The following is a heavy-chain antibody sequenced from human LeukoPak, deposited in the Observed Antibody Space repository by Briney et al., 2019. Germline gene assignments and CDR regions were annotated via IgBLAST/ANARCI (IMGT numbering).Heavy chain of an antibody. CDR3: ARYSAYYDSWSGDYYYYMDV. CDR1: GFTFSSYW. Sequence: PGGSLRLSCAASGFTFSSYWMNWVRQAPGKGLEWVANIKQDGSEKYYVDSVKGRFTISRDNAKNSLYLQMNSLRAEDTAVYYCARYSAYYDSWSGDYYYYMDVWGKGTTVTVSS. CDR2: IKQDGSEK. D-gene: IGHD3-3*01. V-gene: IGHV3-7*01. J-gene: IGHJ6*03.